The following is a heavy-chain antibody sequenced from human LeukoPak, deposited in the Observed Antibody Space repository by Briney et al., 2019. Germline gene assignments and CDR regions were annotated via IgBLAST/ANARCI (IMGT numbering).Heavy chain of an antibody. CDR1: GFTFSSYA. V-gene: IGHV3-23*01. D-gene: IGHD6-13*01. J-gene: IGHJ5*02. Sequence: GGSLRLSCAASGFTFSSYAMSWVRQAPGKGLEWVSAISGSGGSTYYADSVKGRFTISRDNSKNTLYLQMKSLRAEDTAVYYCAKTGLIAAAGTWWFDPWGQGTLVTVSS. CDR2: ISGSGGST. CDR3: AKTGLIAAAGTWWFDP.